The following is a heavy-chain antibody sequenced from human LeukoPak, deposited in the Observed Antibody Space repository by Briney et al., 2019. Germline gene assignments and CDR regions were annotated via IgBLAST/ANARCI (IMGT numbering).Heavy chain of an antibody. CDR2: VSSSTYT. CDR1: GFTFSSYA. Sequence: GGSLRLSCAASGFTFSSYAMSWVRQAPGKGLEWIAYVSSSTYTNYAGSVKGRFTVSRDNAKNSVFLQMNSLRAEDTAIYYCATSRMWYHFDYLGQGTLVIVSS. CDR3: ATSRMWYHFDY. D-gene: IGHD2-15*01. J-gene: IGHJ4*02. V-gene: IGHV3-21*04.